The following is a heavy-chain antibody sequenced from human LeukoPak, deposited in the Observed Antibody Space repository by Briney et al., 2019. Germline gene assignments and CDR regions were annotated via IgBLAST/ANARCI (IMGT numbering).Heavy chain of an antibody. CDR1: GFTFSSYG. J-gene: IGHJ4*02. Sequence: GGSLRLSCAASGFTFSSYGMHWVRQAPGKGLEWVAVISYDGSNKYYADSVKGRFTISRDNSKNTLYLQMNSLRAEDTAVYYCAREVSGSYYFDYWGQGTLVTVSS. CDR2: ISYDGSNK. V-gene: IGHV3-30*03. D-gene: IGHD1-26*01. CDR3: AREVSGSYYFDY.